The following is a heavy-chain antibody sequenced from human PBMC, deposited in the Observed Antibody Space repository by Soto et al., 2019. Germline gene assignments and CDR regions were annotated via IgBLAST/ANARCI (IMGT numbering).Heavy chain of an antibody. Sequence: SETLSLTCAVYGGSFSGDYWSWIRQPPGKGLEWMGEINHSGSTNYNPSLKSRVTISVDTSKNQVSLKLSSVTAADTAVYYCVIREVRWDYYYYGMDVWGQGTTVT. CDR2: INHSGST. D-gene: IGHD1-26*01. V-gene: IGHV4-34*01. CDR3: VIREVRWDYYYYGMDV. CDR1: GGSFSGDY. J-gene: IGHJ6*02.